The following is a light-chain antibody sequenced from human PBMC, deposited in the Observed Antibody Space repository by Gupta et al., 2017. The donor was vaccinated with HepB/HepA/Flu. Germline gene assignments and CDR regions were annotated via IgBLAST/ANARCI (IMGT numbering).Light chain of an antibody. Sequence: DIQMTQSPSTLSASIGDRVTITCRTSQNIYGRLAWYQQKPGKAPNLLIYTASNLQSGVPSRFSGRGSGTEFTLTISSLQPDDFATYYCLQYDSYSFGQGTRVEIK. CDR3: LQYDSYS. CDR2: TAS. CDR1: QNIYGR. V-gene: IGKV1-5*03. J-gene: IGKJ1*01.